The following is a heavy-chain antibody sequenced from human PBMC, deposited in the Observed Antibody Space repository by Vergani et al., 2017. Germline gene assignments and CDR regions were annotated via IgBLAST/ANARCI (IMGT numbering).Heavy chain of an antibody. CDR1: GFTFSNYW. Sequence: EVQLVESGGGFVQPGGSLRLSCAASGFTFSNYWMHWVRQAPGKGLVWVSHINSDGSGTRYADSVKGRFTISRDNAKNTLYLQMNSLRAADTAVYYCARSVYNWNDEGVDYWGQGTLVTVSS. CDR2: INSDGSGT. V-gene: IGHV3-74*01. D-gene: IGHD1-1*01. J-gene: IGHJ4*02. CDR3: ARSVYNWNDEGVDY.